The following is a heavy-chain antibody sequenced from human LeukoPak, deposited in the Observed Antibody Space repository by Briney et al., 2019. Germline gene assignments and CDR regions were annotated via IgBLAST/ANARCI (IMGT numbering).Heavy chain of an antibody. CDR3: ARWVRFGEAHFDY. J-gene: IGHJ4*02. CDR1: GFTFNTYG. Sequence: GRSLRFSCAASGFTFNTYGMHWVRQAPGKGLEWVTVIWHDGSNKYYADSVKGRFTISRDNSKNTLFLQMDSLRAEDTAVYYCARWVRFGEAHFDYWGQGTLVTVSS. D-gene: IGHD3-10*01. V-gene: IGHV3-33*01. CDR2: IWHDGSNK.